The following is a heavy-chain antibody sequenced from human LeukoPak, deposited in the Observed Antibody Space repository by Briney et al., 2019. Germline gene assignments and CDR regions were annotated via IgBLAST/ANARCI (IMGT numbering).Heavy chain of an antibody. CDR1: GSTFSSYA. CDR2: ISGSGGST. D-gene: IGHD4-17*01. Sequence: GGSLRLTCAASGSTFSSYAMSWVRQAPGKGLEWVSAISGSGGSTYYADSVKGRFIISRDNSKNTLYLQMNSLRAEDTAVYYCAKDLRWGPRTTYFDYWGQGTLVTVSS. J-gene: IGHJ4*02. CDR3: AKDLRWGPRTTYFDY. V-gene: IGHV3-23*01.